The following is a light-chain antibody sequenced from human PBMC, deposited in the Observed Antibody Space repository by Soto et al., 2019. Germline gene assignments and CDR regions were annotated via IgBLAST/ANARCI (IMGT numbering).Light chain of an antibody. J-gene: IGLJ1*01. CDR3: CSYAGSSTSRVFYV. CDR2: EVS. V-gene: IGLV2-23*02. CDR1: SSDVGSYNL. Sequence: QSALTQPASVSGSPGQSITISCTGTSSDVGSYNLVSWYQQHPGKAPKLMIYEVSKRPSGVSNRFSGSKSGNTASLTTSGLQAEDEADYYCCSYAGSSTSRVFYVFGTGTKLTVL.